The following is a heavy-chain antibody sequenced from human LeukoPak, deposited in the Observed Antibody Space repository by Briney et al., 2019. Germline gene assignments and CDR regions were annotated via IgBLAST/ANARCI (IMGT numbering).Heavy chain of an antibody. CDR2: IYSGGST. CDR3: ARGGRWDYYFDL. Sequence: PGGSLRLSCAASDFTVSGNYMTWVRQAPGKGLECVSVIYSGGSTLYADSVKGRFSISRDNYRNTLNLQMKSLRVEDTGVYYCARGGRWDYYFDLWGRGTLVTVSS. D-gene: IGHD1-26*01. CDR1: DFTVSGNY. V-gene: IGHV3-53*01. J-gene: IGHJ2*01.